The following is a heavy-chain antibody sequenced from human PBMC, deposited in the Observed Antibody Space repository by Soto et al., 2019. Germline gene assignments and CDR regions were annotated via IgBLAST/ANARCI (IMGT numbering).Heavy chain of an antibody. CDR2: INSDGSST. CDR3: AAEGDGLLWFGEFIMDV. D-gene: IGHD3-10*01. V-gene: IGHV3-74*01. Sequence: EVQLVESGGGLVQPGGSLRLSCAASGFTFSSYWMHWVRQAPGKGLVWVSRINSDGSSTSYADSVKGRFTISRDNAKNTLYLQMKSLRAEDTAVYYCAAEGDGLLWFGEFIMDVRGKGTTVTVSS. J-gene: IGHJ6*03. CDR1: GFTFSSYW.